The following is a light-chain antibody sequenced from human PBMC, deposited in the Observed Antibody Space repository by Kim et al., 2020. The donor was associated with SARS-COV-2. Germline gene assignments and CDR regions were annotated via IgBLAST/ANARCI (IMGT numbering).Light chain of an antibody. Sequence: DIQMTQSPSSLSASVGDRVTITCRASQDINNYLAWFQQRPGEAPKSLIYAASSLLSGVPSKFSGNGSGTDFTLTISSLQPEDFTTYYCQHYYTRPLTFGGGTKVEIK. J-gene: IGKJ4*01. V-gene: IGKV1-16*02. CDR2: AAS. CDR3: QHYYTRPLT. CDR1: QDINNY.